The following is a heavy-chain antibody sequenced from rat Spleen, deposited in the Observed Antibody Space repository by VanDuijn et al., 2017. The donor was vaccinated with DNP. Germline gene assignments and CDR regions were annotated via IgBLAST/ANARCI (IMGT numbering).Heavy chain of an antibody. J-gene: IGHJ2*01. CDR3: VRWNSGHFDY. CDR1: GFTFSHYN. Sequence: EVQLVESGGGLVQPGRSLKLSCAASGFTFSHYNMAWVRQAPKKGLEWVATINYDGSNTFYRDSVKGRFTVSRDNAKSTLYLQMDSLRSEDTATYYCVRWNSGHFDYWGQGVMVTVSS. D-gene: IGHD4-3*01. CDR2: INYDGSNT. V-gene: IGHV5-7*01.